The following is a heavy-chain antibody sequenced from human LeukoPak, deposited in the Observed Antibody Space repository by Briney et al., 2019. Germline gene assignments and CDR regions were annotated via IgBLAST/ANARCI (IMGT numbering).Heavy chain of an antibody. V-gene: IGHV1-69*06. CDR3: ASLRVTMVRGLLPGYFDL. CDR2: IIPIFGTA. CDR1: GGTFSSYA. J-gene: IGHJ2*01. Sequence: EASVKVSCKASGGTFSSYAISWVRQAPGQGLEWMGGIIPIFGTANYAQKFQGRVTITADKSTSTAYVELSSLRSEDTAVYYCASLRVTMVRGLLPGYFDLWGRGALVTVSS. D-gene: IGHD3-10*01.